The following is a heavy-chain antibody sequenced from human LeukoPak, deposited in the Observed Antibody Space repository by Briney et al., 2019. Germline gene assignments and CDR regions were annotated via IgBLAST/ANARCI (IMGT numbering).Heavy chain of an antibody. D-gene: IGHD4-17*01. CDR1: GYTFTSYG. CDR2: ISAYNGNT. J-gene: IGHJ6*04. CDR3: ARDLVGRGDPLLDV. V-gene: IGHV1-18*01. Sequence: ASVKDSCKASGYTFTSYGISWVRQAPAQGLEWMGWISAYNGNTNSAQKLQGRVTMATDTSTSTAYMELRSLRSDDTAVYYCARDLVGRGDPLLDVWGKGTTVTVSS.